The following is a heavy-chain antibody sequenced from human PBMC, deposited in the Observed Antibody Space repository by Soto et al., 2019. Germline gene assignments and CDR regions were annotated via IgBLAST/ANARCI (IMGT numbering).Heavy chain of an antibody. V-gene: IGHV1-24*01. CDR1: GYTLTELS. CDR2: FDPEDGET. CDR3: ATVGYCSSSSCSPYYFDY. Sequence: ASVKVSCKXSGYTLTELSMHWVRQAPGKGLEWMGGFDPEDGETIYAQKFQGRVTMTEDTSTDTAYMELSSLRSEDTAVYYCATVGYCSSSSCSPYYFDYWGQGTLVTVSS. D-gene: IGHD2-2*01. J-gene: IGHJ4*02.